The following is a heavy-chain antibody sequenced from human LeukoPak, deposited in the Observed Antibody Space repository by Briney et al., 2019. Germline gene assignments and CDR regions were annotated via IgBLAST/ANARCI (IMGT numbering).Heavy chain of an antibody. CDR3: ARVWQQLVAWAGLD. D-gene: IGHD6-13*01. CDR2: IIPIFGTA. J-gene: IGHJ4*02. V-gene: IGHV1-69*13. CDR1: GGTFSSYA. Sequence: GASVKVSCQASGGTFSSYAISWVRQAPGQGLEWMGGIIPIFGTANYAQKFQGRVTITADESTSTAYMELSSLRSDDTAVYYCARVWQQLVAWAGLDWGQGTLVTVSS.